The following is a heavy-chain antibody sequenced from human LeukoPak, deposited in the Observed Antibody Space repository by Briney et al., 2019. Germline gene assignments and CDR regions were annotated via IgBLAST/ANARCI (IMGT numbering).Heavy chain of an antibody. CDR1: GYTSTNYG. D-gene: IGHD2-2*02. Sequence: SVKVSCKTSGYTSTNYGLSWLRQAPGQGLEWMGGIIPIFGTANYAQKFQGRVTVTTDESTSTAYMELSSLRSEDSAVYYCARSAGPVIVPAAIGASGHYYYMDVWDKGTTVTVSS. V-gene: IGHV1-69*05. J-gene: IGHJ6*03. CDR3: ARSAGPVIVPAAIGASGHYYYMDV. CDR2: IIPIFGTA.